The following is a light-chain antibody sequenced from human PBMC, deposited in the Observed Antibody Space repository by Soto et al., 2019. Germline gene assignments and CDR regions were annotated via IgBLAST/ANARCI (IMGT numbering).Light chain of an antibody. CDR1: QSISTS. V-gene: IGKV3-15*01. Sequence: EIVLTQSPATLSVSPGERATLSCRASQSISTSLAWFLQKPGQAPRLLISRASTRATGIPARFSGSGSGTEFTLTISSLQSEDFAVYYCQQSYNWPWTFGQGTKVDIK. CDR3: QQSYNWPWT. J-gene: IGKJ1*01. CDR2: RAS.